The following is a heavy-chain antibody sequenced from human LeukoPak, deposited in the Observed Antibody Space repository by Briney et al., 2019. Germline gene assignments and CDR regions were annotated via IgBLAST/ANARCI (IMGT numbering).Heavy chain of an antibody. J-gene: IGHJ4*02. D-gene: IGHD1-1*01. CDR3: AKTINWQFDY. CDR2: ISGSGGST. CDR1: GFTLNNYA. Sequence: GGSLRLSCAASGFTLNNYAMSWGRQAPGKGLEWVSAISGSGGSTSYADSVKGRFTISRDNSKNTLSLQMNSLRAEDTAVYYCAKTINWQFDYWGQGTLVTVSS. V-gene: IGHV3-23*01.